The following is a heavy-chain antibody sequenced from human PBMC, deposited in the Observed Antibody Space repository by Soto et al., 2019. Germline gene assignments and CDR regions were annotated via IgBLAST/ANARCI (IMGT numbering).Heavy chain of an antibody. J-gene: IGHJ5*02. Sequence: QVQLQESGPGLVKPSETLSLTCTVSGGSISSYYWSWIRQPPGKGLEWIGYVYYSGSTNYNPSLKSRVTISVDTSKNQFSLKLSSVTAADTAVYYCARHLGYDSSGYYRNWFDPWGQGTLLTVSS. V-gene: IGHV4-59*08. CDR1: GGSISSYY. CDR2: VYYSGST. D-gene: IGHD3-22*01. CDR3: ARHLGYDSSGYYRNWFDP.